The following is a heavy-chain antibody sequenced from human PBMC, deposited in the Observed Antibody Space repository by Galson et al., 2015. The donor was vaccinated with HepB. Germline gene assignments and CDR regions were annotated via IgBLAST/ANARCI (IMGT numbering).Heavy chain of an antibody. CDR2: IYWDDDK. CDR1: GFSLSTSGVG. CDR3: AHRRGLGWLQHFDY. Sequence: PALVKPTQTLTLTCTFSGFSLSTSGVGVGWIRQPPGKALEWLALIYWDDDKRYSPSLKSRLTITKDTSKNQVVLTMTNMDPVDTATYYCAHRRGLGWLQHFDYWGQGTLVTVSS. J-gene: IGHJ4*02. D-gene: IGHD5-24*01. V-gene: IGHV2-5*02.